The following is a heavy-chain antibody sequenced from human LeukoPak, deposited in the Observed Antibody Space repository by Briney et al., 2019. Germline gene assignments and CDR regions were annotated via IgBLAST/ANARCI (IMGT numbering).Heavy chain of an antibody. J-gene: IGHJ4*02. V-gene: IGHV3-7*03. CDR1: GFTFSSCW. CDR2: IKQDGSEK. CDR3: ARDGAWWSQNRAFDY. Sequence: GGSLRLSCAASGFTFSSCWLSWVRQAPGKGLEWVANIKQDGSEKYYVDSVRGRFTISRDNAKNSLYLQMNSLRAEDTAVYYCARDGAWWSQNRAFDYWGQGTLVTVSS. D-gene: IGHD2-15*01.